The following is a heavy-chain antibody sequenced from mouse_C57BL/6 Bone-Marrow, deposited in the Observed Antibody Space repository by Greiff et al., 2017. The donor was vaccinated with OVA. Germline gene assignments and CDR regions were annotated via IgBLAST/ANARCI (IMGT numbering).Heavy chain of an antibody. CDR3: ARHEDEDYYGSSYWYFDV. V-gene: IGHV1-62-2*01. J-gene: IGHJ1*03. CDR1: GYTFTEYT. D-gene: IGHD1-1*01. Sequence: LVESGAELVKPGASVKLSCKASGYTFTEYTIHWVKQRSGQGLEWIGWFYPGSGSIKYNEKFKDKATLTADKSSSTVYMELSRLTSEDSAVYFCARHEDEDYYGSSYWYFDVWGTGTTVTVSS. CDR2: FYPGSGSI.